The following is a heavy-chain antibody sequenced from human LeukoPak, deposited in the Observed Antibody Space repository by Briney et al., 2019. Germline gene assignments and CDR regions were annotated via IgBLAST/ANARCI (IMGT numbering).Heavy chain of an antibody. V-gene: IGHV4-59*01. J-gene: IGHJ4*02. D-gene: IGHD3-10*01. CDR3: AGSLITMVRGVPMIFDY. CDR2: IYYSGST. Sequence: PSETLSLTCTVSGGSISSYYWSWIRQPPGKGLEWIGYIYYSGSTNYNPSLKSRVTISVDTSKNQFSLKLSSVTAADTAVYYCAGSLITMVRGVPMIFDYWGQGTLVTVSS. CDR1: GGSISSYY.